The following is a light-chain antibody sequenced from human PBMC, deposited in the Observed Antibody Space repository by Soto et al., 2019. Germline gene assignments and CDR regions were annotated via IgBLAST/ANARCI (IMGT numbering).Light chain of an antibody. Sequence: EIVLTQSPGTLSLSPGERAALSCRASQSVGSNLAWYQQKAGQAPRLLIYDVSTRATGVPVRFGGSGSGTEFTLTISSLQSEDFAVYYCQQYNNWPPWITFGQGTRLEIK. J-gene: IGKJ5*01. CDR2: DVS. CDR1: QSVGSN. V-gene: IGKV3-15*01. CDR3: QQYNNWPPWIT.